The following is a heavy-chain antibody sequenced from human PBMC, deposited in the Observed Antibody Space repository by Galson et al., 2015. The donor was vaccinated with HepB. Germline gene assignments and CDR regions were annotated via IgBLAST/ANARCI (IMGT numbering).Heavy chain of an antibody. CDR1: GLAFSRFW. D-gene: IGHD1-26*01. CDR3: ATNELWSFDY. CDR2: INQDGNKE. J-gene: IGHJ4*02. V-gene: IGHV3-7*01. Sequence: SLRLSCAASGLAFSRFWMNWVRQAPGKGLEWVAAINQDGNKEYYVDSVKGRFTISRDNARNSVYLQMSGLRAEDTAVYYCATNELWSFDYWDRGTLVTVSP.